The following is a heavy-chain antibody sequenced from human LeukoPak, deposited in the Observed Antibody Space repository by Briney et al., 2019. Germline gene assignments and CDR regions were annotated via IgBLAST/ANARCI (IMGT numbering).Heavy chain of an antibody. J-gene: IGHJ4*02. D-gene: IGHD3-22*01. CDR3: ARSAPRGYYYDSSGYSTFDY. CDR2: ITPICGTA. V-gene: IGHV1-69*13. CDR1: GGTFISYA. Sequence: ASVKVYCKASGGTFISYAISCVRQAPGQGLEWMGGITPICGTANYAQKFQGRVTITADESTSTAYMELSSLRSEDTAVYYCARSAPRGYYYDSSGYSTFDYWGQGTLVTVSS.